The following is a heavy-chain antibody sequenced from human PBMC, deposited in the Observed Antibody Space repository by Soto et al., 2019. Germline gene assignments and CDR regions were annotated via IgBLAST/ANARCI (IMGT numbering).Heavy chain of an antibody. Sequence: RGLEWMGVVNPSGGSTNYAQKFQGRITMTRDTSTSTVYMDLSSLTSEDTAVYYCARYENCSNGNGFHSQFQRWGEPLLVTLYSGWG. J-gene: IGHJ6*01. V-gene: IGHV1-46*01. D-gene: IGHD2-8*01. CDR3: ARYENCSNGNGFHSQFQRWGEPLLVTLYSG. CDR2: VNPSGGST.